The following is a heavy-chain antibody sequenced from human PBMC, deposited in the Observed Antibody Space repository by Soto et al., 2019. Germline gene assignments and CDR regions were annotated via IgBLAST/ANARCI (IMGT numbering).Heavy chain of an antibody. CDR2: IYYSGST. D-gene: IGHD6-13*01. CDR3: ARRERAAGTDWWFDP. J-gene: IGHJ5*02. V-gene: IGHV4-39*01. Sequence: QLQLQESGPGLVKPSETLSLTCTVSGGSISSSSFHWGWIRQPPGKGLEWIGSIYYSGSTYYSPSLKGRVNISVDTSKNQFSLKLSSVTAADTAVYYCARRERAAGTDWWFDPWGQGTLVTVSS. CDR1: GGSISSSSFH.